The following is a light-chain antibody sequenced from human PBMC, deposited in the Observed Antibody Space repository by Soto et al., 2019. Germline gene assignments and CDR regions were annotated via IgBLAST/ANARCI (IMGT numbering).Light chain of an antibody. CDR1: SSNIGNSY. J-gene: IGLJ3*02. V-gene: IGLV1-51*02. CDR3: GTWDRSLSAGV. CDR2: END. Sequence: QSVLTQPPSVSAAPGQTVTISCSGSSSNIGNSYVSWFQQLPGSAPKLLIYENDKRPSGIPDRFSGSKSGTSATLGITGLQPGDEAQYYCGTWDRSLSAGVFGGGTKVTVL.